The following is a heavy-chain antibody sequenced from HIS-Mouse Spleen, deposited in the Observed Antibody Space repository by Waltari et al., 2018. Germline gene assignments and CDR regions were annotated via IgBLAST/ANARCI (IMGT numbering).Heavy chain of an antibody. J-gene: IGHJ6*02. V-gene: IGHV4-38-2*02. D-gene: IGHD6-13*01. CDR1: GYSISSGYY. CDR2: IDHSGST. CDR3: ARALEYSSSWYYYYYGMDV. Sequence: QVQLQESGPGLVKPSETLSLTCTVSGYSISSGYYWGWIRQPQGKGLEWIGSIDHSGSTYDNPSLKSRVTISVDTSKNQFSLKLSSVTAADTAVYYCARALEYSSSWYYYYYGMDVWGQGTTVTVSS.